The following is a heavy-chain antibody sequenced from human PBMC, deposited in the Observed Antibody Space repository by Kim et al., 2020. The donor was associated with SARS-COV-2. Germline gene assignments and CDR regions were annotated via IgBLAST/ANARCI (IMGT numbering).Heavy chain of an antibody. CDR3: ARRGGATSGSTRYYFYGMDV. D-gene: IGHD3-10*01. J-gene: IGHJ6*02. CDR2: ISSDESST. CDR1: GFTFSSRY. Sequence: GGSLRLSCAASGFTFSSRYMHWVRQAPGKGLVWVSRISSDESSTSYADSVKGRFTISRDNAKNTLYLQMNSLRAEDTAVYYCARRGGATSGSTRYYFYGMDVWGQGTTVTVSS. V-gene: IGHV3-74*01.